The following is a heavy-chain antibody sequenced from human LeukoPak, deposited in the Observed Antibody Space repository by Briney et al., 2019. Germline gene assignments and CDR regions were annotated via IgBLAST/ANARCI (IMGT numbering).Heavy chain of an antibody. CDR2: IKQDGSEK. J-gene: IGHJ6*02. CDR1: GFTFSSYW. Sequence: GGSLRLSCAASGFTFSSYWMSWVRQAPGKGLEWVANIKQDGSEKYYVDSVKGRFTISRDNAKNSLYLQMNSLRAEDTAVYYCARFYSGYDLLYYYYYGMDVWGQGTTVTVSS. CDR3: ARFYSGYDLLYYYYYGMDV. D-gene: IGHD5-12*01. V-gene: IGHV3-7*01.